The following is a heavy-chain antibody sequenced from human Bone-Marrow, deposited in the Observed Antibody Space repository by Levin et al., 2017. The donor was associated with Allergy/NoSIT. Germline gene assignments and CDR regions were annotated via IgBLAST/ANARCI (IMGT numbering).Heavy chain of an antibody. V-gene: IGHV3-33*01. D-gene: IGHD3-10*01. J-gene: IGHJ5*01. CDR3: ARDEWSGVVSRFDS. CDR2: VWFDGSKE. Sequence: RGESLKISCAASGFTFSRFGMHWVRQAPGKGLEWVAAVWFDGSKEYYADSVKDRFTISRDNSKNTLYLQMNSLRGEDTAVYYCARDEWSGVVSRFDSWGQGTLVTVSS. CDR1: GFTFSRFG.